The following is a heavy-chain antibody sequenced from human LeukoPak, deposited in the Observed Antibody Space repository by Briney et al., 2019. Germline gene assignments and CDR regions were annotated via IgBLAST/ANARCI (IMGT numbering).Heavy chain of an antibody. D-gene: IGHD3-22*01. CDR1: GFTFTSYA. CDR2: VSGSGGAT. Sequence: GGPLRLSCVASGFTFTSYAMTWVRQAPGKGLEWVSAVSGSGGATYYTDSVKGRFTISRDKSKNTLYLQMKSLSAEDTAVYYCARLYDSSGYYTTEAFDSWGQGTLVTVSS. J-gene: IGHJ4*02. CDR3: ARLYDSSGYYTTEAFDS. V-gene: IGHV3-23*01.